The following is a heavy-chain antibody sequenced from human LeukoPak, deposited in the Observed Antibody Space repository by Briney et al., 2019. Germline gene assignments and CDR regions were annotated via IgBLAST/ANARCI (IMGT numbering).Heavy chain of an antibody. J-gene: IGHJ6*02. CDR2: FDPEDGET. Sequence: VASVTVSCKVSGYTLTELSMHWVRPAPGKGLEWMGGFDPEDGETIYAQKFQGRVTMTEDTSTDTAYMELSSLRSEDTAVYYCATAADYYYYGMDVWGQGTTVTVSS. D-gene: IGHD2-15*01. CDR3: ATAADYYYYGMDV. CDR1: GYTLTELS. V-gene: IGHV1-24*01.